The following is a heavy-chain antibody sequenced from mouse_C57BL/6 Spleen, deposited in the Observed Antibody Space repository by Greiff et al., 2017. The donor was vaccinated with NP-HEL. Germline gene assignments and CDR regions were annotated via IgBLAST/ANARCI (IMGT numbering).Heavy chain of an antibody. CDR1: GYAFTNYL. D-gene: IGHD1-1*01. V-gene: IGHV1-54*01. CDR3: ARGGSSYWYFDV. J-gene: IGHJ1*03. CDR2: INPGSGGT. Sequence: VQLVESGAELVRPGTLVKVSCKASGYAFTNYLIEWVKQRPGQGLEWIGVINPGSGGTNYNEKFKGKATLTADKSSSTAYMQLSSLTSEDSAVYFCARGGSSYWYFDVWGTGTTVTVAS.